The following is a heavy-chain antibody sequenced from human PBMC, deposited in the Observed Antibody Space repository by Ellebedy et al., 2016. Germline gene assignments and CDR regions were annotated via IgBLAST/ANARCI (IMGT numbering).Heavy chain of an antibody. V-gene: IGHV3-23*01. Sequence: GGSLRLSCAASGFTFRNYAMTWVRQAPGKGLEWVSSTSASGGTTYYADSVKGRFTISRDNAENTLYLQMKSLRAEDTAVYYCVKNYDDSIVLKYYYGMDVWGQGTTVTVSS. J-gene: IGHJ6*02. CDR3: VKNYDDSIVLKYYYGMDV. D-gene: IGHD3-22*01. CDR2: TSASGGTT. CDR1: GFTFRNYA.